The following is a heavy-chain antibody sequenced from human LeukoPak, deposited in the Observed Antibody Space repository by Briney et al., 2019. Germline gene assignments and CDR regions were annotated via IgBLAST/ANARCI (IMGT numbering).Heavy chain of an antibody. Sequence: ASVKDSCKASGYTFIGYYMHWVRQAPGQGLESMGRINPNSGGTDYAQKFQGRVTMTRDSSISIAYLEFSSLRSDDTAVYYCARDWSMTTLDYWGQGTLVTVSS. J-gene: IGHJ4*02. CDR2: INPNSGGT. CDR1: GYTFIGYY. D-gene: IGHD4-17*01. CDR3: ARDWSMTTLDY. V-gene: IGHV1-2*06.